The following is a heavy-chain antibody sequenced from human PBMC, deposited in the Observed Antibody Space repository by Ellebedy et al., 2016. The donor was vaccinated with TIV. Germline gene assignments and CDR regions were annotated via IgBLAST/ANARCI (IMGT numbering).Heavy chain of an antibody. CDR3: AKGRGGGSDSSAPRYYFDS. J-gene: IGHJ4*02. V-gene: IGHV3-23*01. CDR2: INNGGRTT. CDR1: GFTFSSYA. D-gene: IGHD6-19*01. Sequence: PGGSLRLSCAASGFTFSSYAMSWVRQAPGKGLEWVSGINNGGRTTSYADSVKGRFTISRDNSRSTLYLQMNSLRAEDSAVYYCAKGRGGGSDSSAPRYYFDSWGLGTLVTVSS.